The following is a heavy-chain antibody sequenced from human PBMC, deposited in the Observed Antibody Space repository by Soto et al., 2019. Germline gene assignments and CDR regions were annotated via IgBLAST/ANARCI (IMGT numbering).Heavy chain of an antibody. J-gene: IGHJ4*02. D-gene: IGHD2-15*01. CDR2: ISYDSSNK. V-gene: IGHV3-30*18. Sequence: VQLLESGGGLIQPGGSLRLSCAASGFTFSYGLHWLRQAPGKGLEWVAYISYDSSNKFYGDSVKGRFTISRDNSKNTQFLQMNSLRAEDTAVYYCAKLVIGYCSGNTCDDYWGQGTLVAVSS. CDR3: AKLVIGYCSGNTCDDY. CDR1: GFTFSYG.